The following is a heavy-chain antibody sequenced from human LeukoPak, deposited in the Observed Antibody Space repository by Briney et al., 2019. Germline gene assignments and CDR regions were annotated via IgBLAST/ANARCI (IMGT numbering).Heavy chain of an antibody. CDR3: AKEFNYGGSTGGFDY. CDR2: IRYDGSNK. CDR1: GFTFSSYG. J-gene: IGHJ4*02. Sequence: PGGSLRLSCAASGFTFSSYGMHWVRQAPGKGLEWVAFIRYDGSNKYYADSVKGRFTISRDNSKNTLYLQMNSLRAEDTAVYYCAKEFNYGGSTGGFDYWGQGTLVTVSS. D-gene: IGHD4-17*01. V-gene: IGHV3-30*02.